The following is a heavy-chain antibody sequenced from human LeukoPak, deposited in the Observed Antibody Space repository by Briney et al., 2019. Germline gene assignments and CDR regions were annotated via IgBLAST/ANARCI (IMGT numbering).Heavy chain of an antibody. V-gene: IGHV1-46*01. D-gene: IGHD6-6*01. CDR3: ARDRQGYSSPSPPPYFDY. CDR1: GYTFTSYY. Sequence: ASVKVSCKASGYTFTSYYMHWVRQAPGQGLEWMGMINPSGGSTSYAQKFQGSITMTRETSTSTVYMELSSLRSEDTAVYYCARDRQGYSSPSPPPYFDYWGQGTLVTVSS. J-gene: IGHJ4*02. CDR2: INPSGGST.